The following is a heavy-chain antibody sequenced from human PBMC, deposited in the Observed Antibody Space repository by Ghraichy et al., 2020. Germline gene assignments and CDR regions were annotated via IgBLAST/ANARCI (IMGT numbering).Heavy chain of an antibody. J-gene: IGHJ6*02. CDR2: ISWNSGSI. CDR1: GFTFDDYA. CDR3: AKEAGTILDDYYYYYGMDV. Sequence: GGSLRLSCAASGFTFDDYAMHWVRQAPGKGLEWVSGISWNSGSIGYADSVKGRFTISRDNAKNSLYLQMNSLRAEDTALYYCAKEAGTILDDYYYYYGMDVWGQGTTVTVSS. V-gene: IGHV3-9*01. D-gene: IGHD6-19*01.